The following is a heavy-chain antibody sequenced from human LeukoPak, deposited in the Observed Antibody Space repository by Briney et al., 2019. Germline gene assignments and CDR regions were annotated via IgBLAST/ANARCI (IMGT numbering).Heavy chain of an antibody. CDR3: ARDRGYDFWSGFYS. D-gene: IGHD3-3*01. V-gene: IGHV1-18*01. Sequence: GASVKVSSKASGYTFTSYGISWVRQAPGQGLEWMGWISAYNGNTNYAQKLQGRVTMATDTSTSTAYMELRSLRSDDTAVYSCARDRGYDFWSGFYSWGQGTHVTVTS. CDR2: ISAYNGNT. J-gene: IGHJ4*02. CDR1: GYTFTSYG.